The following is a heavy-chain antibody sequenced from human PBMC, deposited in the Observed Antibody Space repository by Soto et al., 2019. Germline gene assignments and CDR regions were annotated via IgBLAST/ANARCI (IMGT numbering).Heavy chain of an antibody. Sequence: GGSLRLSCAASGFTFSTYGMSWVRQAPGKGLEWVANIKEDGSRKYYMESAKGRITISRDNAKNSLFLQMNSLRVEDTAVYYCVSFEAIGSWGQGTLVTVSS. J-gene: IGHJ4*02. V-gene: IGHV3-7*01. CDR2: IKEDGSRK. CDR3: VSFEAIGS. CDR1: GFTFSTYG.